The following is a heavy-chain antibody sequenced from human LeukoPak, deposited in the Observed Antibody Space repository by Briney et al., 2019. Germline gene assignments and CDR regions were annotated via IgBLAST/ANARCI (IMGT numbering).Heavy chain of an antibody. Sequence: GGSLRLSRAASGFTFSSYGMHWVRQAPGKGLEWVAVISYDGSNKYYADSVKGPFTISRDNSKNTLYLQMNSLRAEDTAVYYCAKDHYGDYLDYWGQGTLVTVSS. J-gene: IGHJ4*02. V-gene: IGHV3-30*18. CDR2: ISYDGSNK. CDR1: GFTFSSYG. CDR3: AKDHYGDYLDY. D-gene: IGHD4-17*01.